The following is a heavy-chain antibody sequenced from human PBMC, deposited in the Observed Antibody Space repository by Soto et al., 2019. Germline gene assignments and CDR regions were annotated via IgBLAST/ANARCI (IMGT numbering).Heavy chain of an antibody. V-gene: IGHV1-46*03. J-gene: IGHJ4*02. CDR2: LNPSGGTT. CDR3: ARAPMALAGTALDY. D-gene: IGHD6-19*01. CDR1: GYTFTSHY. Sequence: QVQLVQSGAEVKNPGASVKVSCKASGYTFTSHYMHWVRQAPGQGLEWMGILNPSGGTTIYAHNFPGIVTITRDTSTSTVYMDLRSLRAEDPAVYYCARAPMALAGTALDYWGQGTLVTVSS.